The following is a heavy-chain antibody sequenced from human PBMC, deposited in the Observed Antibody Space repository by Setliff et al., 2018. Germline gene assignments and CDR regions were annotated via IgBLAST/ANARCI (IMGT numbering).Heavy chain of an antibody. V-gene: IGHV1-46*01. CDR3: AGFSGHNYGSFDS. Sequence: ASVKVSCKASGYTFTSYYMHWVRQAPGQGLEWMGIINPSGGRTSYAKKFQGRVTMTRDTSTSTVYMELSSLRSEDTAVYYCAGFSGHNYGSFDSWGQGTLVTVSS. CDR1: GYTFTSYY. J-gene: IGHJ4*02. D-gene: IGHD5-18*01. CDR2: INPSGGRT.